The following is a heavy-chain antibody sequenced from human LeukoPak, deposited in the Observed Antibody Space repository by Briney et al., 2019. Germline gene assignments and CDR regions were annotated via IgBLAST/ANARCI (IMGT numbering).Heavy chain of an antibody. J-gene: IGHJ4*02. CDR1: GGTFTNYV. Sequence: GASVKLSCKASGGTFTNYVVGWVREAPGQGLEWLGGIITLCGAEKKAQKFQGRVMIVADEPTSTAYMELSSLRYDDTAVYYCARVSGCSGTSCPSGFVDFWGQGTLVTVSS. D-gene: IGHD2-2*01. CDR2: IITLCGAE. CDR3: ARVSGCSGTSCPSGFVDF. V-gene: IGHV1-69*13.